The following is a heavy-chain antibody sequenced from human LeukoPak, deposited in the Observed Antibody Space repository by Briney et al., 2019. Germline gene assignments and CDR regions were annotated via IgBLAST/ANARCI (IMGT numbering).Heavy chain of an antibody. D-gene: IGHD1-20*01. CDR1: EFTFSTYA. Sequence: GGSLRLSCAASEFTFSTYAIYWVRQAPGKGLEWVAFIGYDGSNKHYADSVKGRFSISRDNSQNMVYLQMNSLRAEDTAVYYCAKHPYNWNANYYMHVWGKGTTVTVSS. CDR2: IGYDGSNK. V-gene: IGHV3-30*02. CDR3: AKHPYNWNANYYMHV. J-gene: IGHJ6*03.